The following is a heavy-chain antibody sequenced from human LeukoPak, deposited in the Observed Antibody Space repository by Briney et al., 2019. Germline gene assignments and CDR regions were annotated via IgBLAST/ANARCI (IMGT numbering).Heavy chain of an antibody. CDR3: ARDRSGSYWRWDFDY. J-gene: IGHJ4*02. V-gene: IGHV1-69*05. CDR2: IIPIFGTA. Sequence: ASVKVSCKASGGTFSSYAISWVRQAPGQGLEWMGGIIPIFGTANYAQKFQGRVTITTDESTSTAYMELSSLRSEDTAVYYCARDRSGSYWRWDFDYWGQGTLVTVSS. D-gene: IGHD1-26*01. CDR1: GGTFSSYA.